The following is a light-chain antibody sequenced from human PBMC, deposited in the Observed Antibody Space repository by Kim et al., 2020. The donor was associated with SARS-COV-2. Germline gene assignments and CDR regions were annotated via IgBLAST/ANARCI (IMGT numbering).Light chain of an antibody. CDR1: IPDIGGNT. CDR2: SSD. J-gene: IGLJ2*01. V-gene: IGLV1-44*01. CDR3: ATWDDSLNGVL. Sequence: QSVLTQPPSVSGTPGQRVVISCSGSIPDIGGNTVNWYQQVPGRAPKLLIYSSDERPSGVPERFSASKSGNSGYLAISGLQSDDEAEYYCATWDDSLNGVLFGGGTKVTVL.